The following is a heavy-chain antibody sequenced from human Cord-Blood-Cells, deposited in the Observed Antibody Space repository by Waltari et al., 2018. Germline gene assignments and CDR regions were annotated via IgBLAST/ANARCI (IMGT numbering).Heavy chain of an antibody. D-gene: IGHD6-13*01. CDR2: IRYDGSNK. CDR3: AKGLRQQLVTGDYFDY. J-gene: IGHJ4*02. CDR1: GFTFSSYG. V-gene: IGHV3-30*02. Sequence: QVQLVESGGGVVQPGGSLRLSCAASGFTFSSYGMHWVRQAPGKGLEWVAFIRYDGSNKYYADSGKGRFTISRDNSKNTLYLQMNSLRAEDTAVYYCAKGLRQQLVTGDYFDYWGQGTLVTVSS.